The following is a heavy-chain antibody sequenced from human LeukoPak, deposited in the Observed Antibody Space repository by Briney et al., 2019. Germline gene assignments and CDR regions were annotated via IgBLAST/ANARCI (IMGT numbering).Heavy chain of an antibody. D-gene: IGHD1-14*01. V-gene: IGHV4-59*08. CDR3: ARGGISRRQPDAFDI. CDR2: IYYSGST. J-gene: IGHJ3*02. Sequence: SETLSLTCTVSGVSISSYSWSWIRQPPGKGLEWIGYIYYSGSTNYNPSLKSRVTITVDTSKNQFSLKLSSVTAADTAVYYCARGGISRRQPDAFDIWGQGTMVTVSS. CDR1: GVSISSYS.